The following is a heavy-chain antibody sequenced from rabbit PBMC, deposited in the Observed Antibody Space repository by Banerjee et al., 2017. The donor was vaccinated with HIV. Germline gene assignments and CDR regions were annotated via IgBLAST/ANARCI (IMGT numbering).Heavy chain of an antibody. D-gene: IGHD8-1*01. CDR3: ARSYGGGNYDAYYFNL. V-gene: IGHV1S43*01. Sequence: GRFTISSSTSLNSVDLKMTSLTAADTATYFCARSYGGGNYDAYYFNLWGQGTLVTVS. J-gene: IGHJ4*01.